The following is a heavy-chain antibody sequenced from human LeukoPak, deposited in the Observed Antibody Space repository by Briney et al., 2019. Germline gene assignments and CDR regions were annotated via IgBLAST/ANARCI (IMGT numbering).Heavy chain of an antibody. CDR2: ISYRGDT. J-gene: IGHJ4*02. Sequence: SETLSLTCNVSGHSISSGHYWAWIRQPPGKGLEWIGSISYRGDTYYNPSLKSRVTMSVDSSKSQLSLKVRSVTAADTAVYFCARSLRDTSSTAGYDSWGQGTLVTVSS. CDR1: GHSISSGHY. CDR3: ARSLRDTSSTAGYDS. V-gene: IGHV4-38-2*02. D-gene: IGHD2-2*01.